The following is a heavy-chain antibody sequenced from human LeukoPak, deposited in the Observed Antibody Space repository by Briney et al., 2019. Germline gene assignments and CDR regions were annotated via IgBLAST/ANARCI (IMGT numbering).Heavy chain of an antibody. V-gene: IGHV3-23*01. CDR1: GFTVSSNY. CDR2: ISTSGGGI. J-gene: IGHJ4*02. D-gene: IGHD3-22*01. Sequence: GSLRLSCAASGFTVSSNYMSWVRQAPGKGLEWVSAISTSGGGIYSADSVKGRFTISRDNSMNTLYLQMYSLRADDTAVHYCAKDGFDYYDSSGYYYFDYWGQGTLVTVSS. CDR3: AKDGFDYYDSSGYYYFDY.